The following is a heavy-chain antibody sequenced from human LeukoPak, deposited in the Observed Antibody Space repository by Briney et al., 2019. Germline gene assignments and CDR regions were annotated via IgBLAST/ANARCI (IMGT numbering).Heavy chain of an antibody. CDR3: ARIQHYDSSSGYYRKYNWFDP. J-gene: IGHJ5*02. D-gene: IGHD3-3*01. CDR1: GGSFSGYS. V-gene: IGHV4-34*01. Sequence: KPAETLSLTCAVFGGSFSGYSWSWIRQPPGKGLEWIGEINHSRSTNYNPSLKSRVTISIDTSKNQFSLKLSSVTAADTAVYYCARIQHYDSSSGYYRKYNWFDPWGQGTLVTVSS. CDR2: INHSRST.